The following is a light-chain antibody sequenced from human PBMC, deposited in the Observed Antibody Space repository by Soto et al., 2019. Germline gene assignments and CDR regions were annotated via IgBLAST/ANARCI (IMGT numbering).Light chain of an antibody. V-gene: IGKV3-20*01. CDR1: QSIGSSY. Sequence: EVVLTQSPGTLSLSPGERATLSCRASQSIGSSYLAWYQQKPGQAPRLLLYGASSRATGIPDRFSGGGSGTDFSLTISRLDPEDFAVYYCQQYSSSPITFGQGTRLEIK. CDR2: GAS. CDR3: QQYSSSPIT. J-gene: IGKJ5*01.